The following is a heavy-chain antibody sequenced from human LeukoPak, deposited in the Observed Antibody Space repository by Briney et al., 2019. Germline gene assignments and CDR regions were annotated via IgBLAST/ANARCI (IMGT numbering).Heavy chain of an antibody. CDR1: VYTFTGYY. J-gene: IGHJ3*02. CDR3: ARDHLRGGAVAFDI. V-gene: IGHV1-2*02. CDR2: INHNGGGT. Sequence: ASVKVSCKASVYTFTGYYMYWVRQAPGPGLEWMGWINHNGGGTNYAQKFQGRVSMTRDTSISTAYMELSRLRSDDTAVYYCARDHLRGGAVAFDIWGQGTMVTVSS. D-gene: IGHD3-10*01.